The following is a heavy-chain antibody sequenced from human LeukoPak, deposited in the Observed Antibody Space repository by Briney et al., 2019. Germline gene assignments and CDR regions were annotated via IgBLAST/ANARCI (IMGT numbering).Heavy chain of an antibody. CDR2: INPNSGGT. V-gene: IGHV1-2*02. CDR3: ARGHGYGSGSYYNVPKY. Sequence: ASVKVSCKASGYTFTDYYIHWVRQAPGQGLEWMGWINPNSGGTKFARYFQVRVTMTRDTSNRTAYMELSSLRSDDTAVYYCARGHGYGSGSYYNVPKYWGQGTLVTVSS. J-gene: IGHJ4*02. D-gene: IGHD3-10*01. CDR1: GYTFTDYY.